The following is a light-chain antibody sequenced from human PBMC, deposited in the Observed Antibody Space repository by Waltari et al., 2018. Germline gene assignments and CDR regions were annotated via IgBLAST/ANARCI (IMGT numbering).Light chain of an antibody. J-gene: IGKJ1*01. Sequence: EIVLTQSPGTLSLSPGERATLSCRASQSVSRSLAWYQQKSGQAPRLLIYHASSRATGIPDRFSGSGSGTDFSLTISRLEPEDFAVYYCQNYERLPATFGQGTKVEIK. CDR2: HAS. CDR3: QNYERLPAT. CDR1: QSVSRS. V-gene: IGKV3-20*01.